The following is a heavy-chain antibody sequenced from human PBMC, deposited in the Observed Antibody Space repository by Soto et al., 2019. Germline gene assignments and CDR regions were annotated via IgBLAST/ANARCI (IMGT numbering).Heavy chain of an antibody. V-gene: IGHV1-18*04. Sequence: GASVKVSCKASGYTFTSYGISWVRQAPGQGLEWMGWISAYNGNTNYAQKLQGRVTMTTDTSTSTAYMELRSLRSDDTAVYYCAREMATIPSNWFDPWGQGTLVNVSS. CDR3: AREMATIPSNWFDP. CDR1: GYTFTSYG. J-gene: IGHJ5*02. CDR2: ISAYNGNT. D-gene: IGHD5-12*01.